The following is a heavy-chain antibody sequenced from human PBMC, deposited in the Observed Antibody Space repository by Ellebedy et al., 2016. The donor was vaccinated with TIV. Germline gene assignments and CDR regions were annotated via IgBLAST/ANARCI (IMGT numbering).Heavy chain of an antibody. V-gene: IGHV1-3*01. CDR1: GYTFTGYY. D-gene: IGHD3-16*01. CDR2: INAGNGNT. CDR3: ATRAVSGSQSPFDY. Sequence: ASVKVSXKASGYTFTGYYMHWVRQAPGQRLEWMGWINAGNGNTKYSQKFQGRVTITRDTSASTAYMELSSLRSEDTAVYYCATRAVSGSQSPFDYWGQGTLVTVSS. J-gene: IGHJ4*02.